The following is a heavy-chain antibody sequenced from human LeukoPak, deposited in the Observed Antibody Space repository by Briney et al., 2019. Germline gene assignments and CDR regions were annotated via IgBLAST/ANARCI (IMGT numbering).Heavy chain of an antibody. CDR1: GNNFNSYV. CDR2: IIPILDVA. V-gene: IGHV1-69*04. J-gene: IGHJ3*02. D-gene: IGHD3-22*01. CDR3: TREGVYSPDGSGYHRDAFDI. Sequence: SVKVSCKASGNNFNSYVITRVRQAPGQGLEWVGRIIPILDVANSAQKFRGRVTITADKSTNTAHMELSSLTSEDTAVYYCTREGVYSPDGSGYHRDAFDIWGHGTLVIVSS.